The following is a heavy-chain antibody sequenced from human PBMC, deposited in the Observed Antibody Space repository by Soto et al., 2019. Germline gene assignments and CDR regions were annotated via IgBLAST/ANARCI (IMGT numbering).Heavy chain of an antibody. D-gene: IGHD4-4*01. CDR1: GFTFNNYA. CDR3: LSYSNRYFSWTGSY. Sequence: GGSLGLCCAVSGFTFNNYAMAWVRQAPGKGLEWVSSIRADGSRTHYADSVKGRFTVSRDNSKNRLYLDMKSLRADDTALYYCLSYSNRYFSWTGSYWGQGTSLTGS. CDR2: IRADGSRT. V-gene: IGHV3-23*01. J-gene: IGHJ4*02.